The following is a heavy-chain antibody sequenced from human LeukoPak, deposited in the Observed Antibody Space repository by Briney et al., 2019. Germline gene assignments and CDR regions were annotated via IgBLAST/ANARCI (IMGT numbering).Heavy chain of an antibody. Sequence: GESLRLSRAASGFTFSDHYMIWLRQAPGKGLKAISYISHNGETKYYADSVKGRLSISRDNAKSSLYLQMNSLRVEDTAVYYCARDRHGYFDYWGQGTLVTVSS. J-gene: IGHJ4*02. CDR2: ISHNGETK. V-gene: IGHV3-11*01. CDR1: GFTFSDHY. D-gene: IGHD6-13*01. CDR3: ARDRHGYFDY.